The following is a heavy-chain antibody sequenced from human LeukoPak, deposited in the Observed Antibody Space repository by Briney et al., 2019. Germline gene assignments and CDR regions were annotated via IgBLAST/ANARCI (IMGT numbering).Heavy chain of an antibody. V-gene: IGHV1-46*01. D-gene: IGHD5-12*01. CDR3: ARRSSGYDLDY. CDR2: INPSGGST. CDR1: GYTFTSYY. Sequence: ASVKVSCEASGYTFTSYYMHWVRQAPGQGLEWMGIINPSGGSTSYAQKFQGRVTMTRDTSTSTVYMELSSLRSEDTAVYYCARRSSGYDLDYWGQGTLVTVPS. J-gene: IGHJ4*02.